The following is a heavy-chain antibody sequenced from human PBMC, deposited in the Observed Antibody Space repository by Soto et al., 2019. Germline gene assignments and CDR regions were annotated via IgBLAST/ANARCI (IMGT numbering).Heavy chain of an antibody. CDR1: GYTFTSYY. CDR3: ARVMRGFGGYNYGPLDY. D-gene: IGHD5-12*01. V-gene: IGHV1-46*01. CDR2: INPSGGST. J-gene: IGHJ4*02. Sequence: ASVNVSCKASGYTFTSYYMHWVRQAPGQGLEWMGIINPSGGSTSYAQKFQGRVTMTRDTSTSTVYMELSSLRSEDTAVYYCARVMRGFGGYNYGPLDYWGQGTLVTVSS.